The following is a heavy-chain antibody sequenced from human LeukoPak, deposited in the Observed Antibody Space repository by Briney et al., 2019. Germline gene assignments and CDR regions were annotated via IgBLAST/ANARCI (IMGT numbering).Heavy chain of an antibody. CDR2: INPSGGST. Sequence: GASVKVSCKASGYTFTSYYMHWVRQAPGQGLEWMGIINPSGGSTSYAQKFQGRVTMTRDTSTSTVYMELSSLRSEDTAVYYCARDSNYYGSGSYFFDYWGQGTLVTVSS. CDR3: ARDSNYYGSGSYFFDY. CDR1: GYTFTSYY. J-gene: IGHJ4*02. D-gene: IGHD3-10*01. V-gene: IGHV1-46*01.